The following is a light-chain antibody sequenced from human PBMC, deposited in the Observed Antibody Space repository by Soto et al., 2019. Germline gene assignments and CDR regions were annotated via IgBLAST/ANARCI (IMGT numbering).Light chain of an antibody. J-gene: IGLJ1*01. CDR1: SSDVGGFNY. CDR3: NSYTSSSTYV. V-gene: IGLV2-14*03. Sequence: QSVLPQPASVSGSPGQSITISCTGTSSDVGGFNYVSWYQQHRGKAPKLMIYDVTKRPSGVSYRFSGSKSGNTASLTISGLQAEDEADYYCNSYTSSSTYVFGTGTKLTVL. CDR2: DVT.